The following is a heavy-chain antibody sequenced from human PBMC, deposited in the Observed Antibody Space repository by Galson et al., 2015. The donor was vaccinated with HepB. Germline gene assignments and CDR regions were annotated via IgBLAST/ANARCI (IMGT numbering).Heavy chain of an antibody. CDR3: AKPIYYRDSSGYSIGDH. J-gene: IGHJ4*02. CDR2: ISGSGGNT. D-gene: IGHD3-22*01. CDR1: GYTFLNYA. V-gene: IGHV3-23*01. Sequence: SLRLSCAASGYTFLNYAMSWVRQAPGKGLEWVSSISGSGGNTFYADSLKGRFTISRDNSKNTVYLQMNGLRAEDTAIYYCAKPIYYRDSSGYSIGDHWGQGTLVTVSS.